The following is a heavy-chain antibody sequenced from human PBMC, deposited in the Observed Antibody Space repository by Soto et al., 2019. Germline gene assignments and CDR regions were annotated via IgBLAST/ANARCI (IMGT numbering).Heavy chain of an antibody. CDR1: GGSISNNNW. CDR3: VTRTYHFQFHS. CDR2: VYHSGST. J-gene: IGHJ4*02. Sequence: QVQLQESGPGLVKPSGTLTLTCVVSGGSISNNNWWSWVRQPPTKGLEWIGEVYHSGSTDYNPSLMCRVTMSLAKSTNQFSLKLTSVTAAETAVYYCVTRTYHFQFHSWGQGTLVTVSS. V-gene: IGHV4-4*02. D-gene: IGHD3-16*02.